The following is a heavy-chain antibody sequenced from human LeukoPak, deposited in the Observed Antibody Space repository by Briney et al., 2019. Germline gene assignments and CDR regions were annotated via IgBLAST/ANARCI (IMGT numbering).Heavy chain of an antibody. V-gene: IGHV1-18*01. CDR2: ISAGNGNT. CDR3: TSSYYDSSGPYYFDY. Sequence: ASVKVSCKASGYTFTSYGISWVRQAPGQGLEWMGWISAGNGNTKYSQKFQGRVTITRDTSASTAYMELSSLRSEDTAVYYCTSSYYDSSGPYYFDYWGQGTLVTVSS. J-gene: IGHJ4*02. CDR1: GYTFTSYG. D-gene: IGHD3-22*01.